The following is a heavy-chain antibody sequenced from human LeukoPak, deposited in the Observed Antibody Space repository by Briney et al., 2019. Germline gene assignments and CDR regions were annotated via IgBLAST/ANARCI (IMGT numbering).Heavy chain of an antibody. J-gene: IGHJ3*02. CDR3: AREKSLLPDAFDI. CDR2: IYSGGST. CDR1: GFTVSSNY. Sequence: GGSLRLSCAASGFTVSSNYMSWVRQAPGKGLAWVSIIYSGGSTYYADSVKGRFTISRDISKNTLYLQMNSLRAEDTAVYYCAREKSLLPDAFDIWGQGTMVTVSS. V-gene: IGHV3-53*01. D-gene: IGHD2-15*01.